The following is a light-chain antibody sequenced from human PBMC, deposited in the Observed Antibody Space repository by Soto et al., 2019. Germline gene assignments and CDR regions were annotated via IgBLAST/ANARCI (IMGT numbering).Light chain of an antibody. V-gene: IGLV2-14*01. Sequence: QSALTQPASVSGSPGQSITISCTGTSSDVGGYNYDSWYQQHPGKAPKLMIYEVSNRPSGVSNRFSGSKSGNTASLTISGLQAEDEADYYCSSYTSSSIDYVFGTGTKLTVL. CDR3: SSYTSSSIDYV. CDR2: EVS. J-gene: IGLJ1*01. CDR1: SSDVGGYNY.